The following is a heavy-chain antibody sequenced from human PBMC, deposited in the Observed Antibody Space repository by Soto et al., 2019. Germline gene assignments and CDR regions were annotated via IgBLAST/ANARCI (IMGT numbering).Heavy chain of an antibody. D-gene: IGHD2-2*01. Sequence: DSVKVSCKASGYTFSAYFIHWVRQAPGQRLEWMGWMNPKSGGTSSAEKFQGRVTLTWDTSITTAYMDLTRLTSDDTAVYYCARGLRWVPAANDAFDIWGQGTMVTVSS. CDR3: ARGLRWVPAANDAFDI. CDR2: MNPKSGGT. J-gene: IGHJ3*02. CDR1: GYTFSAYF. V-gene: IGHV1-2*02.